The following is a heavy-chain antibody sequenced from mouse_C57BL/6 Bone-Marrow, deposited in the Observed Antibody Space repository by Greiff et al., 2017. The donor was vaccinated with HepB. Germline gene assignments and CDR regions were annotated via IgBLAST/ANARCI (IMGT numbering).Heavy chain of an antibody. CDR1: GYTFTGYW. CDR2: ILPGSGST. D-gene: IGHD1-1*01. J-gene: IGHJ1*03. Sequence: VKLMESGAELMKPGASVKLSCKATGYTFTGYWIEWVKQRPGHGLGWIGEILPGSGSTNYNEKFKGKATFTADTSSNTAYMQLSSLTTEDSAIYYCARSGYYYGSSYGWYFDVWGTGTTVTVSS. V-gene: IGHV1-9*01. CDR3: ARSGYYYGSSYGWYFDV.